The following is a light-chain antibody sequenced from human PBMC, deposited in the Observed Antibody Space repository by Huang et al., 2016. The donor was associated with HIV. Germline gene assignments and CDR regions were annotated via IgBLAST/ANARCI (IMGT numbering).Light chain of an antibody. CDR1: QNVRNN. V-gene: IGKV3D-15*01. CDR3: QQYDNWPPGLT. Sequence: EIMMTQSPATLSVSPGGRATLSCRASQNVRNNLAWYQQKTGQAPRLLIYDTSTRASGIPARFSGSGSGTEFTLTISGPQSEDFAIYYCQQYDNWPPGLTFGGGTKVEI. J-gene: IGKJ4*01. CDR2: DTS.